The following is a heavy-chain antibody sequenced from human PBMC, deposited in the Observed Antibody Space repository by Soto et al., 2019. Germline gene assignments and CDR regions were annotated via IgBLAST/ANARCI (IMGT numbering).Heavy chain of an antibody. V-gene: IGHV3-33*01. Sequence: QVQLVESGGGVVQPGRSLRLSCAASGFTFSSYGMHWVRQAPGKGLEWVAVIWYDGSNKYYADSVKGRFTISRDNSKKTLDLQMNSLRAEDTAVFYCARGGQQWLGNFDYWGQGTLVTVSS. CDR1: GFTFSSYG. CDR2: IWYDGSNK. D-gene: IGHD6-19*01. J-gene: IGHJ4*02. CDR3: ARGGQQWLGNFDY.